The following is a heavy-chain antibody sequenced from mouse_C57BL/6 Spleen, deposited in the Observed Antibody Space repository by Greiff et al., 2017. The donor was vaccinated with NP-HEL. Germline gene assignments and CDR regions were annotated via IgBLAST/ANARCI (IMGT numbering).Heavy chain of an antibody. CDR2: INPNNGGT. J-gene: IGHJ2*01. Sequence: EVQLQQSGPELVKPGASVKISCKASGYTFTDYYMNWVKQSHGKSLEWIGDINPNNGGTSYNQKFKGKATLTVDKSSSTAYMELRSLTSEDAAVYYCARGSGSWSLDYWGQGTTLTVSS. CDR1: GYTFTDYY. V-gene: IGHV1-26*01. CDR3: ARGSGSWSLDY. D-gene: IGHD1-3*01.